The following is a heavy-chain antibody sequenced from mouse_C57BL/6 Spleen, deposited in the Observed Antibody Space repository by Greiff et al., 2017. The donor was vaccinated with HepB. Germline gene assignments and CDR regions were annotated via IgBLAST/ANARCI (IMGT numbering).Heavy chain of an antibody. CDR1: GYTFTSYW. Sequence: EVQLQQSGTVLARPGASVKMSCKTSGYTFTSYWMHWVKQRPGQGLEWIGAIYPGNSDTSYNQKFKGKAKLTAVTSASTAYMELSSLTNEYSAVYYCTRGTYYSNYGAMDYWGQGTSVTVSS. J-gene: IGHJ4*01. D-gene: IGHD2-5*01. CDR3: TRGTYYSNYGAMDY. V-gene: IGHV1-5*01. CDR2: IYPGNSDT.